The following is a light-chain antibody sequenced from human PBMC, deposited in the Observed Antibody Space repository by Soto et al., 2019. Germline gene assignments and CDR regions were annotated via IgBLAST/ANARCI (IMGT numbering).Light chain of an antibody. V-gene: IGKV3-20*01. CDR1: QSVSSSY. Sequence: VLTQSPGTLSLSPGERATLSCRASQSVSSSYLAWYQQKPGQAPRLLIYGASSRATGIPDRFSGSGSGTDFTLTISRLEPEDFAVYYCQQYGSSPLTFGGGTKVEIK. J-gene: IGKJ4*01. CDR2: GAS. CDR3: QQYGSSPLT.